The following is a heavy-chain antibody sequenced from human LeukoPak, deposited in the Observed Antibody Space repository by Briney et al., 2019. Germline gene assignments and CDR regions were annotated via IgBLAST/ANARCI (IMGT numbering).Heavy chain of an antibody. J-gene: IGHJ5*02. CDR3: AEDRGVGCSSTSCPDWFDP. CDR2: ISGSGGST. CDR1: GFTFSSYA. V-gene: IGHV3-23*01. D-gene: IGHD2-2*01. Sequence: PGGSLRLSCAASGFTFSSYAMSWVRQAPGKGLEWVSAISGSGGSTYYADSVKGRFTISRDNSKNTLYLQMNSLRAEDTAVYYCAEDRGVGCSSTSCPDWFDPWGQGTLVTVSS.